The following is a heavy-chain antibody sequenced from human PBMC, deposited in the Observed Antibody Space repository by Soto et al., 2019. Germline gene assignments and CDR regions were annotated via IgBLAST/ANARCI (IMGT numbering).Heavy chain of an antibody. V-gene: IGHV3-33*01. CDR2: IWYDGSNK. CDR3: ATMSGDYVWGSYRNIDY. J-gene: IGHJ4*02. Sequence: QVQLVESGGGVVQPGRSLRLSCAASGFTFSSYGMHWVRQAPGKGLEWVAVIWYDGSNKYYADSVKGRFTISRDNSKNTLYLQMNILRAEDTAVYYCATMSGDYVWGSYRNIDYWGQGTLVTVSS. D-gene: IGHD3-16*02. CDR1: GFTFSSYG.